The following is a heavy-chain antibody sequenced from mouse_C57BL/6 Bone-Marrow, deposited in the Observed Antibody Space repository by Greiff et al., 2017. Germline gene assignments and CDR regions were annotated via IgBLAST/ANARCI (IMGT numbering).Heavy chain of an antibody. CDR2: IDPSDSET. J-gene: IGHJ4*01. CDR1: GYTFTSYW. Sequence: QVQLQQPGAELVRPGSSVKLSCKASGYTFTSYWMHWVKQRPIQGLEWIGNIDPSDSETHYNQKFKDKATLTVDKSSSTAYMQRSSLTSEDSAVYYCARLDYDSSFYAMDYWGQGTSVTVSS. D-gene: IGHD2-4*01. CDR3: ARLDYDSSFYAMDY. V-gene: IGHV1-52*01.